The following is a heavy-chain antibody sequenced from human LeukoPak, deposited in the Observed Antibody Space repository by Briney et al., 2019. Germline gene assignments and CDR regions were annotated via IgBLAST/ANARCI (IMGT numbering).Heavy chain of an antibody. CDR1: GFTFSNYA. V-gene: IGHV3-66*01. Sequence: GGSLRLSCEASGFTFSNYAMTWVRQAPGKGLEWVSVIYSGGSTYYADSVKGRFTISRDNSKNTLYLQMNSLRAEDTAVYYCARASDPLDAFDIWGQGTMVTVSS. J-gene: IGHJ3*02. CDR3: ARASDPLDAFDI. D-gene: IGHD2-21*02. CDR2: IYSGGST.